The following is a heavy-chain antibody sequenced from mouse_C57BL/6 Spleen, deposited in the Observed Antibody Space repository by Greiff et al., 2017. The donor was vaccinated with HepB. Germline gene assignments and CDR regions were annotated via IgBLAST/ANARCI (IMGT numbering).Heavy chain of an antibody. V-gene: IGHV1-50*01. J-gene: IGHJ3*01. Sequence: VQLQQPGAELVKPGASVKLSCKASGYTFTSYWMQWVKQRPGQGLEWIGEIDPSDSYTNYNQKFKGKATLTVDTSSSTPYMQPSSLTSEDSAVYYCARRGKLGRGFAYWGQGTLVTVSA. CDR1: GYTFTSYW. CDR2: IDPSDSYT. D-gene: IGHD4-1*01. CDR3: ARRGKLGRGFAY.